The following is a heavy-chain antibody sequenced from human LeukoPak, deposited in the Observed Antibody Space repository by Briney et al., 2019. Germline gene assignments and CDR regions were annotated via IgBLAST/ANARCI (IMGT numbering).Heavy chain of an antibody. CDR3: AKDLRYVWGSDY. CDR2: ISGSGGST. J-gene: IGHJ4*02. V-gene: IGHV3-23*01. CDR1: GFTFSSYS. D-gene: IGHD3-16*01. Sequence: GGXLRLSCAASGFTFSSYSMNWVGQAPGKGLEGGSAISGSGGSTYYADSVKGRFTISRDNSKKTLYMQMNSLRAEDTAVYYCAKDLRYVWGSDYWGQGTLVTVSS.